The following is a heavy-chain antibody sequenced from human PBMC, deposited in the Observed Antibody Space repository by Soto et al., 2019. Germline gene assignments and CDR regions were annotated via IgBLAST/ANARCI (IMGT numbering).Heavy chain of an antibody. V-gene: IGHV3-73*02. J-gene: IGHJ4*02. D-gene: IGHD1-26*01. CDR3: NSYVGTDGQKFAY. CDR1: AFTFSDSV. CDR2: ITDKSNKYAT. Sequence: EVQLVESGGGLVQPGGSLKLSCVASAFTFSDSVIHWVRQASGDGLEWVGRITDKSNKYATAYAPSVQGRFTLSRDDSKNKAYIQMNSLRNEDTAVYYSNSYVGTDGQKFAYWGQGTLVTVSS.